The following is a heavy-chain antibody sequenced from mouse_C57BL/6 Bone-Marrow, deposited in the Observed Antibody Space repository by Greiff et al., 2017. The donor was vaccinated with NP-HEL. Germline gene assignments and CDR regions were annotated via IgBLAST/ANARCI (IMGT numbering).Heavy chain of an antibody. Sequence: QVQLQQPGAELLKPGASVKVSCKASGYTFTSYWMHWVKQRPGQGLEWIGRIHPSDSDTNYNQKFKGKATLTVDKSSSTAYMQLSSLTSEDSAVYYCARIYYYGSSYPYYAMDYWGQGTSVTVSS. CDR1: GYTFTSYW. V-gene: IGHV1-74*01. CDR2: IHPSDSDT. D-gene: IGHD1-1*01. CDR3: ARIYYYGSSYPYYAMDY. J-gene: IGHJ4*01.